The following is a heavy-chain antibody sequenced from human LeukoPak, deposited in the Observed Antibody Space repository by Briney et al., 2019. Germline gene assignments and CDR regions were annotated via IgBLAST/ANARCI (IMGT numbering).Heavy chain of an antibody. Sequence: ASVKVSCKASGYTFISYHMHWVRQAPGQGLEWMGIINPSGGSTSYAQKFQGRVTMTRDTSTSTVYMELSSLRSEDTAVYYCARDLIQDIVVVPAAPGAVDYWGQGTLVTVSS. CDR2: INPSGGST. CDR1: GYTFISYH. V-gene: IGHV1-46*01. D-gene: IGHD2-2*01. CDR3: ARDLIQDIVVVPAAPGAVDY. J-gene: IGHJ4*02.